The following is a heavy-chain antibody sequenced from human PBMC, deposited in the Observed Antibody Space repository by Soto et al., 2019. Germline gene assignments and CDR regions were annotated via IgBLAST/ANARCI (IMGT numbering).Heavy chain of an antibody. D-gene: IGHD6-13*01. CDR2: IVVGSGNT. CDR3: AADHGVKQLVFYYYGMDV. CDR1: GFTFTSSA. Sequence: SVKVSCKASGFTFTSSAVQWVRQARGQRLEWIGWIVVGSGNTHYAQKFQERVTITRDMSTSTAYMALSSLRSEDTAVYYCAADHGVKQLVFYYYGMDVWGQGTTVTVSS. J-gene: IGHJ6*02. V-gene: IGHV1-58*01.